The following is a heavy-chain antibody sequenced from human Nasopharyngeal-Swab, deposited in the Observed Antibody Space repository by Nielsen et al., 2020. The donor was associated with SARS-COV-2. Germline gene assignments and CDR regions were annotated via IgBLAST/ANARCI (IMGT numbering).Heavy chain of an antibody. CDR2: IGDKDHNYAT. CDR1: WFIFSGSA. Sequence: SLKISCAASWFIFSGSAMHWVRQASGKGLELVGRIGDKDHNYATTYGAAVKGRFTISRDDSKNTAFLQMDSLKTEDTALYYCTTDYYFDYWGQGTLVTVYS. J-gene: IGHJ4*02. V-gene: IGHV3-73*01. CDR3: TTDYYFDY.